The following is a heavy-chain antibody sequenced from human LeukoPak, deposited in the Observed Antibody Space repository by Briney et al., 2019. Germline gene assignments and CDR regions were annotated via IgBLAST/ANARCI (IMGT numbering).Heavy chain of an antibody. CDR1: GGSISSGSYY. CDR2: IYTSGST. Sequence: SQTLSLTCTVSGGSISSGSYYWSWIRQPAGKGLEWIGRIYTSGSTNYNPSLKSRVTISVDTSKNQFSLKLSSVTAADTAVYYCARGVGVHYYDSSGYSMGYWGQGTLVTVSS. D-gene: IGHD3-22*01. V-gene: IGHV4-61*02. CDR3: ARGVGVHYYDSSGYSMGY. J-gene: IGHJ4*02.